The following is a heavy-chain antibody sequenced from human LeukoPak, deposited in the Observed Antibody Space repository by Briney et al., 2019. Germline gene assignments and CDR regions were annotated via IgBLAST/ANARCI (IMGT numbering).Heavy chain of an antibody. J-gene: IGHJ6*03. V-gene: IGHV1-18*01. Sequence: GASVKVSCKASGYTFTSYGISWVRQAPGQGLEWMGWISAYNGNTNNAQKHQGRVTLTTDTSTSTAYMELRSLRSDDTAVDYCARSPYYYGSGSYYIDYYYYMDVWGKGTTVTVSS. CDR3: ARSPYYYGSGSYYIDYYYYMDV. CDR2: ISAYNGNT. CDR1: GYTFTSYG. D-gene: IGHD3-10*01.